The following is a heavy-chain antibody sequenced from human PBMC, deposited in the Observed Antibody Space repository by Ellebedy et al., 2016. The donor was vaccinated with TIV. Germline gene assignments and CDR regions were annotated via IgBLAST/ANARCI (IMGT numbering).Heavy chain of an antibody. Sequence: SETLSLTXTVSGGSISSSSYYWGWIRQPPGKGLEWIGSIYYSGSTYYNPSLKSRVTISVDTSKNQFSLKLSSVTAADTAVYYCARQVSITGTPHDFDYWGQGTLVTVSS. CDR2: IYYSGST. CDR1: GGSISSSSYY. CDR3: ARQVSITGTPHDFDY. V-gene: IGHV4-39*01. D-gene: IGHD1-7*01. J-gene: IGHJ4*02.